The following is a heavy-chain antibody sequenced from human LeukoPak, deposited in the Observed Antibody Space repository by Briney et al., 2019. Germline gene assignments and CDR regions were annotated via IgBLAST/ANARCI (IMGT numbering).Heavy chain of an antibody. V-gene: IGHV3-23*01. Sequence: PGGSLRLSCAASGFTFSNYAMSWVRQAPGKGLEWVSAISFSGTNTYYADSVKGRFTISRDNSKNTLYLQMNSLRAEDTAVYYCAMGGARFDPWGQGTLVTVSS. CDR1: GFTFSNYA. CDR3: AMGGARFDP. D-gene: IGHD3-16*01. J-gene: IGHJ5*02. CDR2: ISFSGTNT.